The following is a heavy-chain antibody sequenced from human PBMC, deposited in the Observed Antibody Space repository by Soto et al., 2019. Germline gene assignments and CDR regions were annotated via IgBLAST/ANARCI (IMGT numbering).Heavy chain of an antibody. V-gene: IGHV1-18*01. CDR3: AKNGQPPYYYYGMDV. Sequence: QGQLVQSGPEVKKPGASVKVSCKASGYTFSRYGISWVRQAPGQGLEWMGWISGYNGDTKYAQKVQGRVTMTIDTSTYTAYMDLRSLTSDDTAIYYCAKNGQPPYYYYGMDVRGQGTTVTAAS. CDR2: ISGYNGDT. CDR1: GYTFSRYG. J-gene: IGHJ6*02. D-gene: IGHD2-8*01.